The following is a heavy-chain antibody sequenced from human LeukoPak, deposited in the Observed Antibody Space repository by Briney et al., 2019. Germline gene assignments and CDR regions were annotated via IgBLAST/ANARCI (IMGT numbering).Heavy chain of an antibody. CDR2: FDGNGPNT. CDR3: AKPRTTGLGWAQFDY. Sequence: GGSLRLSCAASGYTFSSFAMTWVRQAPGKGLEWVSGFDGNGPNTYYADSVKGRWTISRDNSRNTLYLEMNSLRPEDTAIYYCAKPRTTGLGWAQFDYWGQGSLVTVSS. D-gene: IGHD2-8*02. J-gene: IGHJ4*02. CDR1: GYTFSSFA. V-gene: IGHV3-23*01.